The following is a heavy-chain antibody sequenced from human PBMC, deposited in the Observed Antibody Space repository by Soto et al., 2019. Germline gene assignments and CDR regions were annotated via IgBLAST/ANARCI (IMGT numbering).Heavy chain of an antibody. CDR2: IYYSGST. CDR3: ARERHSSVTSTHHSNAPYYFDY. CDR1: GGSISSYY. D-gene: IGHD6-19*01. Sequence: SETLSLTCTVSGGSISSYYWSWIRQPPGKGLEWIGYIYYSGSTNYNPSLKSRVTISVDTSKNQFSLKLSPVTAADTAVYSCARERHSSVTSTHHSNAPYYFDYWGQGTLVTVSS. J-gene: IGHJ4*02. V-gene: IGHV4-59*01.